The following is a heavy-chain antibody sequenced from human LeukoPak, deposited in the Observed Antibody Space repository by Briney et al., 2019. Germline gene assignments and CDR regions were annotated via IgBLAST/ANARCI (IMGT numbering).Heavy chain of an antibody. CDR3: ARSWVAGYGTALDY. Sequence: GESLKISCKGFGFSFTNYWIGWVRQMPGKGLEWMGIIYPGDSDTRYSPSFQGQVTISVDKYISTAYLQWSSLKASDTAMYYCARSWVAGYGTALDYWGQGTLVSVSS. D-gene: IGHD6-19*01. CDR1: GFSFTNYW. J-gene: IGHJ4*02. CDR2: IYPGDSDT. V-gene: IGHV5-51*01.